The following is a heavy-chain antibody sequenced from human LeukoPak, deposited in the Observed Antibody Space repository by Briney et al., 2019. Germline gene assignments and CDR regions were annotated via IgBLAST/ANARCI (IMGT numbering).Heavy chain of an antibody. CDR1: GFTFSDYY. D-gene: IGHD6-13*01. J-gene: IGHJ3*02. Sequence: GGSLRLSCAASGFTFSDYYMSWIRQAPGKGLEWVSVIYSGGSTYYADSVKGRFTISRDNSKNTLYLQMNSLRAEDTAVYYCARGMIAAADRDAFDIWGQGTMVTVSS. V-gene: IGHV3-53*01. CDR3: ARGMIAAADRDAFDI. CDR2: IYSGGST.